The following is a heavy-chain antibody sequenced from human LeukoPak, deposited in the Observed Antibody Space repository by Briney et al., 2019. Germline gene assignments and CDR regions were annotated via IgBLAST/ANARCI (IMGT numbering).Heavy chain of an antibody. CDR3: SRVLAVCATYSPFVY. D-gene: IGHD6-19*01. CDR2: IIPNFGTA. Sequence: SVKLSCKASGCTFSSYSISWVRHAPGQGLGWMGGIIPNFGTAKYAQKFQGRVRITADKAKGTNYLELRSMSSEDAAMYYCSRVLAVCATYSPFVYWGQGTLVTVCS. V-gene: IGHV1-69*06. J-gene: IGHJ4*02. CDR1: GCTFSSYS.